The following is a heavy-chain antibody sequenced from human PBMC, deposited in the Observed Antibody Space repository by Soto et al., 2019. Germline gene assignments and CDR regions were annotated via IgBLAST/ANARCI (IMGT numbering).Heavy chain of an antibody. J-gene: IGHJ2*01. D-gene: IGHD4-17*01. V-gene: IGHV3-9*01. CDR3: AKELYGDRNYWYFDL. CDR2: ISWNSGSI. Sequence: EVQLVESGGGLVQPGRSLRLSCAASGFTFDDYAMHWVRQAPGKGLEWVSGISWNSGSIGYADSVKGRFTISRDNAKNSLYLQMNSLRAEDTALYYCAKELYGDRNYWYFDLWGRGTLVTVSS. CDR1: GFTFDDYA.